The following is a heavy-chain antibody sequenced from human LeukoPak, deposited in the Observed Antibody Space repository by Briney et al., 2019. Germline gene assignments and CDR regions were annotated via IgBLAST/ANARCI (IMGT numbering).Heavy chain of an antibody. Sequence: GESLKISCQGSGYTFSIYWMAWVRQMPGKGLEWMGIIYPGDSDTRYSPSFQGQVTISADKSISTAYLQWSSLKASDTAMYYCARLPGVVVISDRYFDYWGQGTLVTVSS. CDR1: GYTFSIYW. CDR3: ARLPGVVVISDRYFDY. V-gene: IGHV5-51*01. J-gene: IGHJ4*02. D-gene: IGHD3-22*01. CDR2: IYPGDSDT.